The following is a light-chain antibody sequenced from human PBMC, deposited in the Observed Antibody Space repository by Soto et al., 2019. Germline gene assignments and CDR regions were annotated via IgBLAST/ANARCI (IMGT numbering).Light chain of an antibody. Sequence: EIVLTQSPGTLSLSPGERATLSCRASQSVSSSYLAWHQQKPGQAPRLLISAASYRATGIPARFSGSGSGTEFNLTISSLQSEDFAVYFCQQYDDWLRLTFGGGTKVEIK. CDR1: QSVSSSY. CDR3: QQYDDWLRLT. J-gene: IGKJ4*01. CDR2: AAS. V-gene: IGKV3-20*01.